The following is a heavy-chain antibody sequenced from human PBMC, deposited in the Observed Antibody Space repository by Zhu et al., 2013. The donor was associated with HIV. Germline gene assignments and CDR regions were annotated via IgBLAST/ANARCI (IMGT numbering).Heavy chain of an antibody. J-gene: IGHJ3*02. CDR1: GGTFSSYA. CDR2: IIPIFGTA. D-gene: IGHD3-22*01. Sequence: QVQLEQSGAEEKKPGSSVKVSCKASGGTFSSYAISWVRQAPGQGLEWMGGIIPIFGTANYAQKFQGRVTITADESTSTAYMELSSLRSEDTAVYYCARVGITMKEEEGAFDIWGQGTMVTVSS. V-gene: IGHV1-69*01. CDR3: ARVGITMKEEEGAFDI.